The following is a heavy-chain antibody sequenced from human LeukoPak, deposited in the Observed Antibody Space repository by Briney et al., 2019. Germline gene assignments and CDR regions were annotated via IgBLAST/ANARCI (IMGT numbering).Heavy chain of an antibody. CDR3: AREPPESYYFDN. J-gene: IGHJ4*02. Sequence: GASVKVSCKASGYTFSGFYVHWVRQAPGQGLEWMGIIKVSGGRTEYAQKFQGRVTVTRDMSTSIVYMELNNLRSEDTAVYYCAREPPESYYFDNWGQGTLVTVSS. CDR1: GYTFSGFY. V-gene: IGHV1-46*01. CDR2: IKVSGGRT.